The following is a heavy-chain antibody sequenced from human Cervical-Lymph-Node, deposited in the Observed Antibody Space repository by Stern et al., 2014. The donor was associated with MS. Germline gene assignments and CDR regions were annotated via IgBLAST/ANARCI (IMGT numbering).Heavy chain of an antibody. CDR1: GYTFTSHG. D-gene: IGHD2-21*01. CDR2: CIAFNGNT. J-gene: IGHJ3*02. V-gene: IGHV1-18*01. Sequence: VQLLESGAEVKKPGASVKVSCKASGYTFTSHGISWVRQAPGQGLEWMGWCIAFNGNTNYAQKLQGRVTRTTDTSTSTAYMELSILISNVTAVYYCARGLLGGENAFDIWGQGTMVTVSS. CDR3: ARGLLGGENAFDI.